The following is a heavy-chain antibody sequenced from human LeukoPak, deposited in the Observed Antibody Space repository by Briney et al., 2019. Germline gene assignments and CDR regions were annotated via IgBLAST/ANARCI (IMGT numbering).Heavy chain of an antibody. J-gene: IGHJ4*02. CDR3: ARSSYGRLVPTYFDY. V-gene: IGHV4-59*01. CDR2: IYYSGST. Sequence: SETLSLTCTVSGGSISSYYWSWIRQPPGKGLEWIGYIYYSGSTNYNPSLKSRVTISVDTSKNQFSLKLSSVTAADTAVYYCARSSYGRLVPTYFDYWGQGTLVTVSS. D-gene: IGHD6-19*01. CDR1: GGSISSYY.